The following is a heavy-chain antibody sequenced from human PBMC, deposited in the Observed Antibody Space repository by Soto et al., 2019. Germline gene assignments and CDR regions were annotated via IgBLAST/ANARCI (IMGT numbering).Heavy chain of an antibody. CDR2: IYTSGST. V-gene: IGHV4-4*07. CDR3: ARGYYYGSGSYYLDYYHYGMDV. D-gene: IGHD3-10*01. J-gene: IGHJ6*02. CDR1: GGSISSYY. Sequence: PSETLSLTCTVSGGSISSYYWSWIRQPAGKGLEWIGRIYTSGSTNYNPSLKSRVTMSVDTSKNQFSLKLSSVTAADTAVYCCARGYYYGSGSYYLDYYHYGMDVWGQGTTVTVSS.